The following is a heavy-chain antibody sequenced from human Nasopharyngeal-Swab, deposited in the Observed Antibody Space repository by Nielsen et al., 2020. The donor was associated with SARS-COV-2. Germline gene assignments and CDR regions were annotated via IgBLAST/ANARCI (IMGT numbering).Heavy chain of an antibody. CDR2: ITRSGNT. D-gene: IGHD3-3*02. V-gene: IGHV4-34*01. CDR3: ARVNNGVGMVPASYSFFMDV. Sequence: SDTLSLTCGLNGASFSGYYWGWIRQPPGKGLEWIGDITRSGNTNYNPALRSRVTISVATSKGEFSLKLTSVTAADTAIYFFARVNNGVGMVPASYSFFMDVWGKGTSVAVSS. J-gene: IGHJ6*03. CDR1: GASFSGYY.